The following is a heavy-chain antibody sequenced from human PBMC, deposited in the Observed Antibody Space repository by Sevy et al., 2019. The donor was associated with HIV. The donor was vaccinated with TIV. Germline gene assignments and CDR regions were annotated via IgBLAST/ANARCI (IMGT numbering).Heavy chain of an antibody. J-gene: IGHJ4*02. CDR1: EFIFSDYY. D-gene: IGHD2-2*03. Sequence: GGSLRLSCSGSEFIFSDYYMSWIRQAPGRGLEWVSYISGSGITYYADSVEGRFTISRDNARNSLYLQMKSLRADDTAVYYCARDPLLGIAREVARGGYWGQGTLVTVSS. CDR2: ISGSGIT. V-gene: IGHV3-11*01. CDR3: ARDPLLGIAREVARGGY.